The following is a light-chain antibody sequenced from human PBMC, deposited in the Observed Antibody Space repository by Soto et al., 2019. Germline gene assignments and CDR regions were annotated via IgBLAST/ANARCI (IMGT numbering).Light chain of an antibody. Sequence: DIQMTQSPSSLSASVGDRVTITCRASQGISNSLAWYQQKPGKVPKLLIYAASTLQSGVPSRFSGSGSGTDFTLTISSLQSEDVATYCCQKYDSAPGTFGQGTKVEIK. V-gene: IGKV1-27*01. J-gene: IGKJ1*01. CDR3: QKYDSAPGT. CDR2: AAS. CDR1: QGISNS.